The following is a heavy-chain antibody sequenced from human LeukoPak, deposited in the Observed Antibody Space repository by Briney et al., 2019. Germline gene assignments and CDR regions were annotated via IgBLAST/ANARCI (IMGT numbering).Heavy chain of an antibody. Sequence: GGSLRLSCAASGFTFSSYWMSCVRQAPGKGLEGGANIKQDGSEKHYVVFVKGRFTIPRDNAKNSLHLQMNSLRAEDTAVYYCARDRYFQYWGQGTVVTVSS. J-gene: IGHJ1*01. CDR2: IKQDGSEK. CDR1: GFTFSSYW. CDR3: ARDRYFQY. D-gene: IGHD1-14*01. V-gene: IGHV3-7*01.